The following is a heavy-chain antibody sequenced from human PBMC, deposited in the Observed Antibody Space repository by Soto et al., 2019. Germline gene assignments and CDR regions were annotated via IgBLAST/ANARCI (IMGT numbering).Heavy chain of an antibody. V-gene: IGHV4-31*03. CDR1: GGSISSGGYY. Sequence: SETLSLTCTVSGGSISSGGYYWSWIRQHPGKGLEWIGYIYYSGSTYYNPSLKSRVTISVDTSKNQFSLKLSSVTAADTAVYYCARVAAAGTPRCYYFDYWGQGTLVTVSS. CDR3: ARVAAAGTPRCYYFDY. D-gene: IGHD6-13*01. CDR2: IYYSGST. J-gene: IGHJ4*02.